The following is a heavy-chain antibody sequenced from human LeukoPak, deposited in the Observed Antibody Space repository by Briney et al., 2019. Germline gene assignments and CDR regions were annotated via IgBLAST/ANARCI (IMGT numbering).Heavy chain of an antibody. Sequence: GASVKVSCKASGYTFTGYYMHWVQQAPGQGLEWMGRINPNSGGTNYAQKSQGRVTMTRDTSISTAYMELSRLRSDDTAVYYCASGSWTGTTRGSIWGQGTMVTVSS. D-gene: IGHD1-7*01. CDR3: ASGSWTGTTRGSI. V-gene: IGHV1-2*06. CDR2: INPNSGGT. CDR1: GYTFTGYY. J-gene: IGHJ3*02.